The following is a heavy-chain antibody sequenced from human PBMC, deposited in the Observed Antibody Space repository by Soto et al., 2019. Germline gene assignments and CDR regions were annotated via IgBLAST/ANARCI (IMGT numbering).Heavy chain of an antibody. D-gene: IGHD2-15*01. V-gene: IGHV3-43*01. CDR1: GFTFDDYT. J-gene: IGHJ4*02. CDR2: ISWDGGST. CDR3: AKSCRSGGSCYAH. Sequence: EVQLVESGGVVVQPGGSLRLSCAASGFTFDDYTMHCVRQAPGKGLEWVSLISWDGGSTYYADSVKGRFTISRDNSKNSMYLQMNSLRTEDTALYYCAKSCRSGGSCYAHWGQGTLVTVSS.